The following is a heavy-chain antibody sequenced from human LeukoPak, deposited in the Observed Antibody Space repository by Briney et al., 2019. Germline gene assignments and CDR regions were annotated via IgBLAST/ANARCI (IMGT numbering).Heavy chain of an antibody. CDR1: GDSVSSIYYY. V-gene: IGHV4-39*02. D-gene: IGHD6-13*01. Sequence: SETLSLTCTVSGDSVSSIYYYWGWIRQPPGKGLEWIGSIYYSGNTYYNPSLKSRVTISVDTSKNRFSLKLSSLTAADTAVYYCARYRSREAAVFDYWGQGTLVTVSS. CDR2: IYYSGNT. CDR3: ARYRSREAAVFDY. J-gene: IGHJ4*02.